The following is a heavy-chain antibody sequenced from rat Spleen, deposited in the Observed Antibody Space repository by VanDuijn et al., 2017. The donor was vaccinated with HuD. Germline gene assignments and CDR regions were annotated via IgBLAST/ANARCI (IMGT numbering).Heavy chain of an antibody. CDR2: MWSDADT. Sequence: QVQLQESGPGLVQPSQTLSLTCTVSGFSLTDYHVHWVRQPPGKGLEWMGVMWSDADTSYNSVLKSRLSIRRDTSKSQVFLKMNSLQTEDTATYYCARDENGYVNLWFAYWGQGTLVTVSS. D-gene: IGHD1-4*01. J-gene: IGHJ3*01. CDR1: GFSLTDYH. CDR3: ARDENGYVNLWFAY. V-gene: IGHV2-32*01.